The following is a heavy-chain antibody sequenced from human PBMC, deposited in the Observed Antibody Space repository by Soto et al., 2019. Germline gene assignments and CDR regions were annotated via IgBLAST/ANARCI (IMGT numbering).Heavy chain of an antibody. CDR3: VGIRRGDGYTFGY. CDR2: INIDGSTT. J-gene: IGHJ4*02. V-gene: IGHV3-74*01. CDR1: GFSLSNYW. D-gene: IGHD5-12*01. Sequence: EVQLVESGGVSVQPGGTLRLSCAASGFSLSNYWMHWVRQAPGKGLVWVSRINIDGSTTTYADSVKGRFTISRDNAKNTLYLQMNSLRDEDTAVYYCVGIRRGDGYTFGYWGQGTLVTVSS.